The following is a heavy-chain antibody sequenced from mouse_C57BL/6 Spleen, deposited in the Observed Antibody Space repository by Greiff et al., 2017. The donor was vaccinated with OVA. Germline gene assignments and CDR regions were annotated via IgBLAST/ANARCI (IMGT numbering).Heavy chain of an antibody. Sequence: EVMLVESGGGLVKPGGSLKLSCAASGFTFSSYTMSWVRQTPEKRLEWVATISGGGGNTYYPDSVKGRFTISRDNAKNTLYLQMSSLRSEDTALYYCARPIYDYGSLEAMDYWGQGTSVTVSS. J-gene: IGHJ4*01. CDR2: ISGGGGNT. D-gene: IGHD1-1*01. CDR1: GFTFSSYT. V-gene: IGHV5-9*01. CDR3: ARPIYDYGSLEAMDY.